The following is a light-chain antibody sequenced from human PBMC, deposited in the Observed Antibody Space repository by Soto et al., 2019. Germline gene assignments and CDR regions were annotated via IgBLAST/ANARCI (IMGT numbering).Light chain of an antibody. CDR1: QSVSSSY. J-gene: IGKJ1*01. Sequence: EIVLTQSPGTLSLSPGERATLSCRASQSVSSSYFAWYQQKPGQAPRLLIYGASIRATGITDRFSGSGSGTDFTLTISRLEPEDFAVYYCQQYGSSPWTFGQGTKVEIK. CDR3: QQYGSSPWT. V-gene: IGKV3-20*01. CDR2: GAS.